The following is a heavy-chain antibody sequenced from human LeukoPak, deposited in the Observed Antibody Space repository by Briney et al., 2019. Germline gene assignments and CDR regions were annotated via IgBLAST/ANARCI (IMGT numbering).Heavy chain of an antibody. J-gene: IGHJ4*02. CDR1: GFTFRGYW. CDR2: INSDGSNT. V-gene: IGHV3-74*01. D-gene: IGHD3-22*01. Sequence: GGSLRLSCAASGFTFRGYWMHWVRQGPGKGLVWVSRINSDGSNTTYADSVKGRFTISRDNAKDSLFLQMNSLRAEDTAVYYCARAATYYFDSGEYYCLPLDYWGQGTLVTVSS. CDR3: ARAATYYFDSGEYYCLPLDY.